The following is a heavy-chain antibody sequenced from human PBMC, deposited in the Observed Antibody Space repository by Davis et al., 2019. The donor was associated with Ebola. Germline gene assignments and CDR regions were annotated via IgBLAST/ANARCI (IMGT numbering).Heavy chain of an antibody. CDR3: LKGNFFAGLSGMDV. D-gene: IGHD2/OR15-2a*01. CDR2: IHWSGNSA. Sequence: GESLKISCEVSGFTFSDYYMSWVRQAPGKGLEWVSDIHWSGNSAGYADSVKGRFTIFRDNARNSLYLQMDSLIAGDTAIYYCLKGNFFAGLSGMDVWGQGTTVTVSS. J-gene: IGHJ6*02. CDR1: GFTFSDYY. V-gene: IGHV3-20*04.